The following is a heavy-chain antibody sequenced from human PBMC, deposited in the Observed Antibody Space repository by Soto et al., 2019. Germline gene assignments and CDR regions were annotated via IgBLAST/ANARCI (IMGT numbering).Heavy chain of an antibody. CDR1: GFTFSDYA. D-gene: IGHD3-10*01. CDR3: AKVILSDYYGLETYDY. CDR2: ITGGGGET. V-gene: IGHV3-23*01. Sequence: EVQLLESGGGLIQPGGSLRLSCAASGFTFSDYAMTWVRQAPGKGLEWVSVITGGGGETSYADYVKGRFSISRDNTKNTVDLEIHSLTAEDAAVAYWAKVILSDYYGLETYDYWGQGTLVTVSS. J-gene: IGHJ4*02.